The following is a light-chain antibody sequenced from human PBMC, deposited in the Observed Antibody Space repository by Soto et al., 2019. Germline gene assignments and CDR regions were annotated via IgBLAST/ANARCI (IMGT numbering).Light chain of an antibody. V-gene: IGKV3D-15*03. J-gene: IGKJ4*01. CDR1: QSVYSN. CDR2: DAS. CDR3: QQYNSYSPLT. Sequence: DIGVTQPPDTLSLSPGEIPTLSCRASQSVYSNLAWYQQKPGQAPRFLIYDASNRATGIPARFSGSGSGTDFTLTISFLQPDDFATYYCQQYNSYSPLTFGGGTKV.